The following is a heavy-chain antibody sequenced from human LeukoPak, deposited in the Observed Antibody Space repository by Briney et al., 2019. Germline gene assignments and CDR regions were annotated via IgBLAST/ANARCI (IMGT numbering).Heavy chain of an antibody. CDR1: GYXFTDYY. V-gene: IGHV1-2*02. D-gene: IGHD6-13*01. CDR3: ARVRIGQQLDKYYYYAMDV. CDR2: INPNSGGT. Sequence: GASVKVSCKASGYXFTDYYIHWVRQAPGQGLEWMGWINPNSGGTNYAQKSQGRVTMTTDTSISTAYMEVSRLRSDDTAVYYCARVRIGQQLDKYYYYAMDVWGQGTTVTVSS. J-gene: IGHJ6*02.